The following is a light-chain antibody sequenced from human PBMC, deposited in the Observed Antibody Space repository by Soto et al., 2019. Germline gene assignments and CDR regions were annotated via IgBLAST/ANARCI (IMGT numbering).Light chain of an antibody. V-gene: IGLV2-14*01. CDR2: DVS. CDR3: SSYTSSITDV. Sequence: QSVLTQPASVSGSPGQSITISCTGTSSDVGGYNYVSWYQQHPAKAPKLMMYDVSNRTSGVSNRSAGSKSGNTASLTISGLQAEAEAAYYCSSYTSSITDVFGTGTKLTVL. CDR1: SSDVGGYNY. J-gene: IGLJ1*01.